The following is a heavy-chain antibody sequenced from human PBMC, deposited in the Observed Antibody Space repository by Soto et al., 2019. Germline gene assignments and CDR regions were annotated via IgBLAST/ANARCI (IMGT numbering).Heavy chain of an antibody. Sequence: GASVKVSCKASGYTFTSYAMHWVRQAPGQRLEWMGWINAGNGNTKYSQKFQGRVTITRDTSASTAYMELSSLRSEDTAVYYCASQQLVRNYYYGMDVWGQGTTVTVSS. J-gene: IGHJ6*02. CDR1: GYTFTSYA. CDR2: INAGNGNT. D-gene: IGHD6-13*01. V-gene: IGHV1-3*01. CDR3: ASQQLVRNYYYGMDV.